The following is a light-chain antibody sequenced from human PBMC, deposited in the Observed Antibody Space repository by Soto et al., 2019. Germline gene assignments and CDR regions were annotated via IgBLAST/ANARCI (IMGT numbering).Light chain of an antibody. Sequence: QSVLTQPPSVSGAPGQRVTISCTGSSSNIGAGYDVHWYQQLPGTAPKLLIYANTNRHSGVPGRFSGSKSGTSASLAITGLQAEDEADYYCQSSDSSLSGYVFGTGTKLTVL. V-gene: IGLV1-40*01. CDR3: QSSDSSLSGYV. J-gene: IGLJ1*01. CDR1: SSNIGAGYD. CDR2: ANT.